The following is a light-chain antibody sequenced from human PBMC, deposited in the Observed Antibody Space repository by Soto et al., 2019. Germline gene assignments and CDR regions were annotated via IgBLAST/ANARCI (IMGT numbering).Light chain of an antibody. CDR3: SSYTSSNTYV. CDR1: SSDVGSYNY. V-gene: IGLV2-14*03. J-gene: IGLJ1*01. Sequence: QPALTQPASVSGSPGQSITISCTGTSSDVGSYNYVSWYQHHPGKVPQLMIYDVSNRPSGVSNRFSGSKSGNTASLTISGLQAEDEADYYCSSYTSSNTYVFGTGTKVTVL. CDR2: DVS.